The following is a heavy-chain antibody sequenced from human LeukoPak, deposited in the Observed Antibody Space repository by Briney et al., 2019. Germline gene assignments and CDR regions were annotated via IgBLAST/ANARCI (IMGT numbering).Heavy chain of an antibody. Sequence: PSETLSLTCTVSGGSISSYYWSWIRQPPGKCLERIGYIYYSGSTNYNPSLKSRVTISVDTSKNQFSLKLSSVTAADTAVYYCARDLTSGYSLNDAFDIWGQGTMVTVSS. V-gene: IGHV4-59*01. CDR3: ARDLTSGYSLNDAFDI. D-gene: IGHD3-22*01. CDR1: GGSISSYY. J-gene: IGHJ3*02. CDR2: IYYSGST.